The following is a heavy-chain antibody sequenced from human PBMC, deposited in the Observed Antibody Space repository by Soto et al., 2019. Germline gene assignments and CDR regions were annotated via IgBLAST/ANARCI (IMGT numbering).Heavy chain of an antibody. J-gene: IGHJ4*02. CDR3: ARQGGYSGYDLRD. CDR1: GGSISSSSYY. Sequence: SETLSLTCTVSGGSISSSSYYWGWIRQPPGKGLEWIGSIYYSGSTYYNPSLKSRVTISVDTSKNQFSLKLSSVTAADTAVYYCARQGGYSGYDLRDWGQGTLVTVSS. D-gene: IGHD5-12*01. CDR2: IYYSGST. V-gene: IGHV4-39*01.